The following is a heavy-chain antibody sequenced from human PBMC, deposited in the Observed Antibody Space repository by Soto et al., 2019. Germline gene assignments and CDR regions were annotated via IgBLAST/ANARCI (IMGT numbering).Heavy chain of an antibody. J-gene: IGHJ4*01. CDR1: GYSFTTYW. CDR3: ARHSTSAPKDY. D-gene: IGHD3-10*01. CDR2: IYPGDSDT. Sequence: PGESLKISCKGSGYSFTTYWIAWVRQMPGKGLEWVGIIYPGDSDTRYSPSFEGHVTISVDKSISTAFLQWNSLEASDNAIYYCARHSTSAPKDYWGQGTLVTVSS. V-gene: IGHV5-51*01.